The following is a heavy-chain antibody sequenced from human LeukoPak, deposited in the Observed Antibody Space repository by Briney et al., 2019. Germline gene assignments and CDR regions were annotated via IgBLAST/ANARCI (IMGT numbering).Heavy chain of an antibody. CDR2: IFGGGST. Sequence: GGSLRLSCTASGFTFGDYAMSWVRQAPGEGLEWVSVIFGGGSTYYPDSVKGRFAISRDNSKNTLYLQMNSLRAEDTAVYYCARGITTFGVVTYGMDVGGQGTTVTVSS. J-gene: IGHJ6*02. V-gene: IGHV3-66*01. CDR3: ARGITTFGVVTYGMDV. D-gene: IGHD3-3*01. CDR1: GFTFGDYA.